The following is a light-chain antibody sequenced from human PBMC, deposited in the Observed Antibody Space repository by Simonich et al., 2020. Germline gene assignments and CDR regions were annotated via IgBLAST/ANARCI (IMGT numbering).Light chain of an antibody. Sequence: DIVMTQSPDSLAVSLGERATINCKSSQSVLYSSNNKNDLAWYQQKQGQPPKLLIYWASTRESGVPDRFSGSGSGTDFTLAISSLQAEDVAVYYCQQYYSTPPLTFGGGTKVEIK. CDR1: QSVLYSSNNKND. CDR3: QQYYSTPPLT. J-gene: IGKJ4*01. CDR2: WAS. V-gene: IGKV4-1*01.